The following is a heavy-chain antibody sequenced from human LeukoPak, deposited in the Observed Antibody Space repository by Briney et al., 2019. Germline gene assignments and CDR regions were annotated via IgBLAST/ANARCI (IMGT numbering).Heavy chain of an antibody. CDR1: GYTFTSYW. Sequence: GESLKISCKGSGYTFTSYWIGWVRQMPGKGLEWMGIIFPGDSDTRYSPSFLGEVTFSVDMSTATAYLEWSSLKASASAMYFWARARPGSSGWYAHWGQGTLVTVSS. CDR2: IFPGDSDT. V-gene: IGHV5-51*01. CDR3: ARARPGSSGWYAH. J-gene: IGHJ4*02. D-gene: IGHD6-19*01.